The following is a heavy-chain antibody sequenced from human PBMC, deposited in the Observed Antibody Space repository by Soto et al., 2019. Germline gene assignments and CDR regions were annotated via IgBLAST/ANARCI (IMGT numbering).Heavy chain of an antibody. CDR3: ARGPDGDKVDY. J-gene: IGHJ4*02. V-gene: IGHV4-30-4*01. CDR2: IYNGGTT. Sequence: QVQLQESGPGLVKPSQTLSLTCTVSGGSISGSNDCWSWIRQTPGKGLEWIGHIYNGGTTYSNPSLGSRPSLSLDTSKNPFSLNLKSVTAADTAVYYCARGPDGDKVDYWGQGTLVTVSS. CDR1: GGSISGSNDC. D-gene: IGHD7-27*01.